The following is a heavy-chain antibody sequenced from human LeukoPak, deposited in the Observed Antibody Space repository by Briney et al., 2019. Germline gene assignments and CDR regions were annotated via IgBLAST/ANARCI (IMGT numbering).Heavy chain of an antibody. D-gene: IGHD7-27*01. CDR2: ITSSSNYI. J-gene: IGHJ4*02. CDR3: ARAPDSLTGGDY. CDR1: GFTFSAYI. V-gene: IGHV3-21*01. Sequence: GGSLRLSCAASGFTFSAYIMNWVRQAPGKGLEWVSSITSSSNYIYYADSVKGRFTVSRDNAKNSLYLQMNSLRAEDTAVYYCARAPDSLTGGDYWGQGTLVTVSS.